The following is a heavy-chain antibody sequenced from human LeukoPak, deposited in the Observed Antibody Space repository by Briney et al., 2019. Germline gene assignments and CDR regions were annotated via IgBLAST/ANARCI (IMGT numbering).Heavy chain of an antibody. Sequence: GGSLRLSCAASGFTLRSYTMNWVRQAPGKGLEWVSSIGISSNKIYYADSVKGRFIISRDNAKSSLYLQMNSLRAEDTAVYYCARDLQVNAGYNFDVFDVWGQGTMVTVSS. CDR1: GFTLRSYT. D-gene: IGHD5-24*01. CDR2: IGISSNKI. V-gene: IGHV3-21*06. CDR3: ARDLQVNAGYNFDVFDV. J-gene: IGHJ3*01.